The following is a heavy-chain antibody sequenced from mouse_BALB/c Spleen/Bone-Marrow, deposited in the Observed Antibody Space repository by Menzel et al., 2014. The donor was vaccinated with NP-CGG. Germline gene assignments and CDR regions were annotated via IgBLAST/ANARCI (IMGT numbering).Heavy chain of an antibody. D-gene: IGHD2-1*01. J-gene: IGHJ3*01. CDR3: MDGNLFAY. CDR1: GFTFSDAW. Sequence: EVNLVESGGGLVQPGGSMKLSCVASGFTFSDAWMDWVRQSPEKGLERVAEIRSKANNLATYYAESVKGRFTISRDDSKSSVYLQMNSLRAEDTGIYYCMDGNLFAYWGQGTLVTVSA. CDR2: IRSKANNLAT. V-gene: IGHV6-6*01.